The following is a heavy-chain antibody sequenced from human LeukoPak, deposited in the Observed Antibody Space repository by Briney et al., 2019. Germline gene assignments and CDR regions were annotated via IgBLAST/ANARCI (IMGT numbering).Heavy chain of an antibody. Sequence: PGGSLRLSCAPSVFSFSSYSMNWVRQAPGTGLEWVSSISSSSSYIYYADSVKRRFTISRDHGKNSQYLQMNRLSAEDTAVYYCAREGNYYDSSGYYYVLPDYWGQGNLVTVSS. V-gene: IGHV3-21*01. CDR2: ISSSSSYI. J-gene: IGHJ4*02. D-gene: IGHD3-22*01. CDR3: AREGNYYDSSGYYYVLPDY. CDR1: VFSFSSYS.